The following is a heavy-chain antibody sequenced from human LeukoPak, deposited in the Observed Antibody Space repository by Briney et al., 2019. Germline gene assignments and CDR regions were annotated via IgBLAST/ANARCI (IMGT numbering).Heavy chain of an antibody. D-gene: IGHD1-1*01. V-gene: IGHV3-11*04. CDR3: ARDRYNISNYMDV. Sequence: NPGGSLRLSCVASAFTFSDYYMTWIRQAPGKGLERVSNINSSGNTIYYVDSVKGRFTISRDNAKNSLYLQMNSLRAEDTAVYYCARDRYNISNYMDVWGEGPTVTVSS. CDR2: INSSGNTI. J-gene: IGHJ6*03. CDR1: AFTFSDYY.